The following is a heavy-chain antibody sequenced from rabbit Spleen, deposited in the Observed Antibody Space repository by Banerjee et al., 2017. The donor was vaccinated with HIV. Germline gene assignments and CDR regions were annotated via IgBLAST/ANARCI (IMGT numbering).Heavy chain of an antibody. Sequence: QSLEESGGDLVKPGASLTLTCTASGVSFSSSSYMCWVRQAPGKGLEWIACIDTGSSGFTYFATWAKGRFTISKTSSTTVTLQMTSLSVADTATYFCARDLTDVIGWNFGWWGPGTLVTVS. D-gene: IGHD1-1*01. J-gene: IGHJ4*01. CDR2: IDTGSSGFT. CDR1: GVSFSSSSY. CDR3: ARDLTDVIGWNFGW. V-gene: IGHV1S40*01.